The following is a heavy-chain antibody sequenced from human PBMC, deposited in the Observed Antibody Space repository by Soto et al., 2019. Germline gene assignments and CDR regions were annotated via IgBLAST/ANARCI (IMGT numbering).Heavy chain of an antibody. D-gene: IGHD1-26*01. V-gene: IGHV4-4*07. Sequence: SETLSLTCTVSGGSINGYYWTWIRQPAGKGLEWIGRIYTSGTTSYNPALKSRVTMSLDTSKNQFSLRLTSVTAADTAVYYCARDSVGISSPGVYWGRGTLVTVSS. CDR3: ARDSVGISSPGVY. J-gene: IGHJ4*02. CDR1: GGSINGYY. CDR2: IYTSGTT.